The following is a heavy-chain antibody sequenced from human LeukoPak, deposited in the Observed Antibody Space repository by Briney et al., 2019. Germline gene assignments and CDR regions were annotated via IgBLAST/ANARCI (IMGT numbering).Heavy chain of an antibody. J-gene: IGHJ4*02. V-gene: IGHV4-30-2*01. CDR1: GGSISSGGYY. D-gene: IGHD6-13*01. CDR3: ARRSLEVRSYPGIAAAGYFDY. Sequence: KPSQTLSLTCTVSGGSISSGGYYWSWIRQPPGKGLEWIGYIYHSGSTYYNPSLKSRVTISVDRSKNQFSLKLSSVTAADTAVYYCARRSLEVRSYPGIAAAGYFDYWGQGTLVTVSS. CDR2: IYHSGST.